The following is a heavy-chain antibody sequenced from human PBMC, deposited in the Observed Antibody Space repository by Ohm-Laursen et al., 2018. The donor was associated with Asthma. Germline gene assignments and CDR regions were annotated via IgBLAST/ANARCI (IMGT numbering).Heavy chain of an antibody. Sequence: TLSLTWTVSGGSISSGHYYWTWIRQRPGTGLEWIGNIHYSGTTIYTPSLESQLTISLDTSKNQFSLNLSSVTAADTALYFCARDGRLRGSFDYWGQGNLVTVSS. CDR1: GGSISSGHYY. D-gene: IGHD3-10*01. J-gene: IGHJ4*02. CDR3: ARDGRLRGSFDY. V-gene: IGHV4-31*01. CDR2: IHYSGTT.